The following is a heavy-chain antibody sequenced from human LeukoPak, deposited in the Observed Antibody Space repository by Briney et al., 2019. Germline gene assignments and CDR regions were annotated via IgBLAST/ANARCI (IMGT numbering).Heavy chain of an antibody. Sequence: PGGSLRLSCAASGFTFSSYGMHWVRQAPGKGLEWVAFIRYDGSNKYYADSVKGRFTISRDNSKNTLYLQMNSLRAEDTAVYYCAKGMQDYDSSGYPYYFDYWGQGTLVTVSS. CDR2: IRYDGSNK. D-gene: IGHD3-22*01. CDR3: AKGMQDYDSSGYPYYFDY. CDR1: GFTFSSYG. V-gene: IGHV3-30*02. J-gene: IGHJ4*02.